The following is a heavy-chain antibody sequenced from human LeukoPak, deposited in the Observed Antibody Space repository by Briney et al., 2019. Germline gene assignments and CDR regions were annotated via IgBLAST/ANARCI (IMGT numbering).Heavy chain of an antibody. Sequence: QSSETLSLTCTVSGGSISSSSHYWGWIRQPPGKGLEWIGSISSSGNTYYSPSLKSRLTISLDTSKNQFSLKMTSVTAADTAVYYCANGCGVGHCSSSSFWGQGTLVTVSS. CDR1: GGSISSSSHY. V-gene: IGHV4-39*07. J-gene: IGHJ4*02. CDR3: ANGCGVGHCSSSSF. CDR2: ISSSGNT. D-gene: IGHD2-2*01.